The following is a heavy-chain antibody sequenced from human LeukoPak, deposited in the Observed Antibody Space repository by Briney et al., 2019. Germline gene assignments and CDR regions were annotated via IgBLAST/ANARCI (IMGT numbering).Heavy chain of an antibody. V-gene: IGHV3-74*01. CDR2: INSDGSST. CDR3: ASLPYNWNTDY. Sequence: GGSLRLSCAASGFTFSSYWMHWVRQAPGKVLVWVSRINSDGSSTSYADSVKGRFTISRDNAKNTLYLQMNSLRAEDTAVYYCASLPYNWNTDYWGQGTLVTVSS. J-gene: IGHJ4*02. D-gene: IGHD1-20*01. CDR1: GFTFSSYW.